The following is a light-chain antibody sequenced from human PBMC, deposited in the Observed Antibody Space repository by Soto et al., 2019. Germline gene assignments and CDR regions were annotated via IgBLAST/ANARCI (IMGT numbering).Light chain of an antibody. J-gene: IGKJ2*01. CDR3: QQSFSTPPT. CDR1: QTLNSS. CDR2: AAS. V-gene: IGKV1-39*01. Sequence: DIQMTQSPSSLSASVGDRVTITCRASQTLNSSLNWYQQKPPKAPKLLIYAASRLQSGVPSRFNGSGTTTDFTLTIASLQPEDCATYFWQQSFSTPPTFGQGTKL.